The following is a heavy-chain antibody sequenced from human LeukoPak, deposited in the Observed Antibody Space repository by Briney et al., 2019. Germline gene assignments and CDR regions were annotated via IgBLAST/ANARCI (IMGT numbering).Heavy chain of an antibody. CDR2: IYYSGST. J-gene: IGHJ5*02. Sequence: SETLSLTCTVSGVSISSSNSYWGWIRQPPGKGLEWIGSIYYSGSTYYNPSLKSRVTISVDTSKNQFSLKLSSVTAADTAVYYCARVQHWFDPWGQGTLVTVSS. V-gene: IGHV4-39*07. CDR3: ARVQHWFDP. CDR1: GVSISSSNSY.